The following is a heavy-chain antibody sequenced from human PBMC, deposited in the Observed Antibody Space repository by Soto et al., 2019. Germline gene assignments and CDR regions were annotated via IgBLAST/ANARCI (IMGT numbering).Heavy chain of an antibody. CDR2: ISGSGGST. CDR1: GFTFSSYA. J-gene: IGHJ5*02. V-gene: IGHV3-23*01. D-gene: IGHD1-7*01. CDR3: AKDPPRFGWNYVLHWFAP. Sequence: GGSLRLSCAASGFTFSSYAMSWVRQAPGKGLEWVSAISGSGGSTYYADSVKGRFTISRDNSKNTLYLQMNSLRAEDTAVYYFAKDPPRFGWNYVLHWFAPWGQGTLVTVSS.